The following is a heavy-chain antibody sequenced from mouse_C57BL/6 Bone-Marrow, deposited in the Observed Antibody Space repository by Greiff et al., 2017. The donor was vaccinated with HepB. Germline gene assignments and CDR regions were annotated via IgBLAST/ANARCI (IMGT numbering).Heavy chain of an antibody. CDR1: GYTFTSYW. V-gene: IGHV1-64*01. Sequence: QVHVKQPGAELVKPGASVKLSCKASGYTFTSYWMHWVKQRPGQGLEWIGMIHPNSGSTNYNEKFKSKATLTVDKSSSTAYMQLSSLTSEDSAVYYCARRPGSSLYYAMDYWGQGTSVTVSS. CDR2: IHPNSGST. J-gene: IGHJ4*01. CDR3: ARRPGSSLYYAMDY. D-gene: IGHD1-1*01.